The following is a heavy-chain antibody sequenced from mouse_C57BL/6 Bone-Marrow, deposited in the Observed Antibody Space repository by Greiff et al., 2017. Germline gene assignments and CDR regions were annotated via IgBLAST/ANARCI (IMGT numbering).Heavy chain of an antibody. CDR2: ISTYYGDA. V-gene: IGHV1-67*01. D-gene: IGHD2-2*01. J-gene: IGHJ2*01. CDR3: ARREIYYGYDGDYFDY. CDR1: GYTFTDYA. Sequence: VQLQESGPELVRPGVSVKISCKGSGYTFTDYAMHWVKQSHAKSLEWIGVISTYYGDASYNQKFKDTATMTVEKSSSTAYMELARLTSEDSAVYYCARREIYYGYDGDYFDYWGQGATLTVSP.